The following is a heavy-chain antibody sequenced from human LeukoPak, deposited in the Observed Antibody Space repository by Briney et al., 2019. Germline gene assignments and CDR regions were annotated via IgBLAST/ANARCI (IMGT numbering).Heavy chain of an antibody. CDR2: IYYSGST. CDR1: GGSISSYY. J-gene: IGHJ4*02. Sequence: PSETLSLTCTVSGGSISSYYWSWIRQPPGKGLEWIGYIYYSGSTNYNPPLKSRLTISIDTSKNQFSLKLNSVTAADTAVYSCAREFDSWGQGTLVTVSS. V-gene: IGHV4-59*12. CDR3: AREFDS.